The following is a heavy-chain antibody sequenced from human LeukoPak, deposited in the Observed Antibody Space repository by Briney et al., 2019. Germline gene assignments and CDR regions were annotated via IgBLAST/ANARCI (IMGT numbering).Heavy chain of an antibody. J-gene: IGHJ6*03. Sequence: GGSLRLSCAASGFTFSSYAMSWVRQAPGKGLEWVSGISGSGGSTYSAESVKGRFTISRDNSKNTLYLQMNSLRAEDTAVYYCAKSYCGSTSCYAYYYYYYMDVWGKGTTVTVSS. CDR1: GFTFSSYA. CDR3: AKSYCGSTSCYAYYYYYYMDV. V-gene: IGHV3-23*01. D-gene: IGHD2-2*01. CDR2: ISGSGGST.